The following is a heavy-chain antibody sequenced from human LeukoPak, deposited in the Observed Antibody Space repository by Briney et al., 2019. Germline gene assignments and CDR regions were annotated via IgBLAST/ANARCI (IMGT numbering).Heavy chain of an antibody. Sequence: SETLSLTCAVYGGSFSGYYWSWIRQPPGKGLEWIGEINHSGSTYYNPSLKSRVTISVDTSKNQFSLKLSSVTAADTAVYYCARDGGAQLWLNWEVWGKGTTVTVSS. J-gene: IGHJ6*04. V-gene: IGHV4-34*01. D-gene: IGHD5-18*01. CDR3: ARDGGAQLWLNWEV. CDR1: GGSFSGYY. CDR2: INHSGST.